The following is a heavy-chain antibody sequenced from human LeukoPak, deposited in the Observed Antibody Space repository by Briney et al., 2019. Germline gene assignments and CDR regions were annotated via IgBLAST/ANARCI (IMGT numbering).Heavy chain of an antibody. V-gene: IGHV3-23*01. CDR1: GFTFSSYA. D-gene: IGHD2-15*01. CDR3: ARRALVVATSYWYFDL. Sequence: GASLRLSCAASGFTFSSYAMSWVRQAPGKGLEWVSGISGSGGGTFYADSVEGRFTISRDNSQNTLYLKINSLRAEDTAVYSCARRALVVATSYWYFDLWGRGTLVTVSS. CDR2: ISGSGGGT. J-gene: IGHJ2*01.